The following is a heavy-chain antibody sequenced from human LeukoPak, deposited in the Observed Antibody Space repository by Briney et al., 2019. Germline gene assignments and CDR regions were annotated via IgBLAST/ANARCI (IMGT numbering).Heavy chain of an antibody. J-gene: IGHJ3*02. CDR1: GFTFSSYA. V-gene: IGHV3-30*04. Sequence: GGSLRLSCAASGFTFSSYAMHWVRQAPGKGLEWVAVISYDGSNKYYADSVKGRFTISRDNSKNTLYLQMNSLRAEDTAVYYCARDRSGTSLDDAFDIWGQGTMVTVSS. CDR3: ARDRSGTSLDDAFDI. CDR2: ISYDGSNK. D-gene: IGHD2-2*01.